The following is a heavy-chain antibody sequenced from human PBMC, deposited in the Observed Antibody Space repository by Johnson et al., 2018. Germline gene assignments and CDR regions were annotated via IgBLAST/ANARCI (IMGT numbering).Heavy chain of an antibody. CDR2: ISGSGDTT. CDR1: GFTFVDYA. J-gene: IGHJ4*02. D-gene: IGHD6-13*01. V-gene: IGHV3-23*04. Sequence: EVQLVETGGGLVQPGGSLRLSCAASGFTFVDYAMNWVRQAPGKGLEGVSRISGSGDTTYYTDSVKGHFTISRDNSKNTVYLQMNSLRDEDKAMYYCTKDRGLTAGIRRPFDHWGQGALVTVSS. CDR3: TKDRGLTAGIRRPFDH.